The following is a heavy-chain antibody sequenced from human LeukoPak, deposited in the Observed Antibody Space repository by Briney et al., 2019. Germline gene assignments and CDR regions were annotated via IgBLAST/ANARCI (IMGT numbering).Heavy chain of an antibody. CDR1: GFTFSSYA. CDR2: ISGSGGST. J-gene: IGHJ6*02. V-gene: IGHV3-23*01. D-gene: IGHD6-19*01. Sequence: GGSLRLPCAASGFTFSSYAMSWVRQAPGKGLEWVSAISGSGGSTYYADSVKGRFTISRDNSKNTLYLQMNSLRAEDTAVYYCAKGSWLASYYYYGMDVWGQGTTVTVSS. CDR3: AKGSWLASYYYYGMDV.